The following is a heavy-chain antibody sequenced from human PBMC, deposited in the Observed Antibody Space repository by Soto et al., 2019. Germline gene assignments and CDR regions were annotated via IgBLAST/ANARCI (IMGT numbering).Heavy chain of an antibody. J-gene: IGHJ2*01. CDR2: INHSGST. D-gene: IGHD5-12*01. V-gene: IGHV4-34*01. Sequence: QVQLQQWGAGLLKPSETLSLTCAVYGGSFSGYYWSWISQPPGQGLGWIGEINHSGSTNYNPSLMSRFTIAVDTSKNQFSMKLGSVTAADTSVYYCARGGEWLRKSGWYFVLGGRGTLVTVSS. CDR1: GGSFSGYY. CDR3: ARGGEWLRKSGWYFVL.